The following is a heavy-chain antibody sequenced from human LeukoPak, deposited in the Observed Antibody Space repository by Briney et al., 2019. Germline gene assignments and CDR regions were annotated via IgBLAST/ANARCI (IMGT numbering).Heavy chain of an antibody. J-gene: IGHJ5*02. V-gene: IGHV1-3*01. D-gene: IGHD3-10*01. CDR1: GYTFTSYA. Sequence: ASVKVSCKASGYTFTSYAMHWVRQAPGQRLEWMGWINAGNGNTKYSQKFQGRVTITRDTSASTAYMELSSLRSEDTAVYYCARARWFGEFSWFDPWGQGTLVTVSS. CDR2: INAGNGNT. CDR3: ARARWFGEFSWFDP.